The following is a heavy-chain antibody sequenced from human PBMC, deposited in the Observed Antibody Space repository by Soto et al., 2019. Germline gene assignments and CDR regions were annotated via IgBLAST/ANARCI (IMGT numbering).Heavy chain of an antibody. Sequence: SETLSLTCSVSGGSMSNYYWTWIRQPPGKGLEWIGYVNYIGSTRYNPSLNSRVTISVDTSKNTLYLQMNSLRAEDTAVYYCARPMNGIAGYFDYWGQGTLVTVSS. CDR1: GGSMSNYY. V-gene: IGHV4-59*12. J-gene: IGHJ4*02. D-gene: IGHD6-13*01. CDR3: ARPMNGIAGYFDY. CDR2: VNYIGST.